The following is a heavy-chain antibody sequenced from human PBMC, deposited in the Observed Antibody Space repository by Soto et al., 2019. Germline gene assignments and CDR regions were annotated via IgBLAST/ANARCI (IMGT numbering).Heavy chain of an antibody. CDR2: IWYDGSNK. CDR3: ARDALILVPPPNWFDP. J-gene: IGHJ5*02. D-gene: IGHD3-10*01. V-gene: IGHV3-33*01. Sequence: QVQLVESGGGVVQPGRSLRLSCAASGFTFSSYGMHWVRQAPGKGLEWVAVIWYDGSNKYYADSVKGRFTISRDNSKNTLYLQMNSLRAEDTAVYYCARDALILVPPPNWFDPWGQGTLVTVSS. CDR1: GFTFSSYG.